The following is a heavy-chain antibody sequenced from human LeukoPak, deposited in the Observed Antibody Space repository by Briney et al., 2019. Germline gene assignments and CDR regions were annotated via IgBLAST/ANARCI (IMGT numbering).Heavy chain of an antibody. CDR1: GYTFTSYD. Sequence: ASVKVSCKASGYTFTSYDINWVRQATGQGLEWMGWMNPNSGNTGYAQKFQGKVTMTRNTSISTAYMELSSLRSEDTAVYYCARVPSGILNYLDGMDVWGQGTTVTVSS. CDR3: ARVPSGILNYLDGMDV. J-gene: IGHJ6*02. D-gene: IGHD2-8*01. CDR2: MNPNSGNT. V-gene: IGHV1-8*01.